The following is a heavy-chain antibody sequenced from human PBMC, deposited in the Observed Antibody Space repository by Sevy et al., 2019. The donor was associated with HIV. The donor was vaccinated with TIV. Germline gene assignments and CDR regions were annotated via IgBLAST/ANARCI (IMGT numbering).Heavy chain of an antibody. J-gene: IGHJ4*02. CDR1: GGTFSSYA. D-gene: IGHD6-13*01. V-gene: IGHV1-69*13. Sequence: ASVKVSCKASGGTFSSYAISWVRQAPGQGLEWMGGIIPIFGTANYAQKFQGRVTITADESMSTAYMELSSLRSEDTAVYYCARSHAIAASRWGYFDYWGQGTLVTVSS. CDR3: ARSHAIAASRWGYFDY. CDR2: IIPIFGTA.